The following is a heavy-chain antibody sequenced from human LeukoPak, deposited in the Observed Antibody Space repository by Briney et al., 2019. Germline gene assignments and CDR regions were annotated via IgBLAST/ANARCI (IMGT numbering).Heavy chain of an antibody. J-gene: IGHJ3*02. CDR1: GFTFSSYG. V-gene: IGHV3-23*01. Sequence: PGGSLRLSCAASGFTFSSYGMSWVRQAPGKGLEWVSAISGSGGSTYYADSVKGRFTISRDNSKNTLYLQMNSLRAEDMAVYYCARGGYDSSGLHAFDIWGQGTMVTVSS. D-gene: IGHD3-22*01. CDR2: ISGSGGST. CDR3: ARGGYDSSGLHAFDI.